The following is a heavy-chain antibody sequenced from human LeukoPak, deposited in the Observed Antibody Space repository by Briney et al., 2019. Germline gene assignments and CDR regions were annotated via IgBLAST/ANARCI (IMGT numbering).Heavy chain of an antibody. CDR1: GFTVSTDH. D-gene: IGHD6-13*01. CDR3: AKDSWAEQQLPLDY. Sequence: GGSLRLSCAASGFTVSTDHMSWVRQAPGKGLEWVAVSYSGGSRSYAESVKGRFTISRDNSKNSLYLQMNSLRTEDTALYYCAKDSWAEQQLPLDYWGQGTLVTVSS. CDR2: SYSGGSR. V-gene: IGHV3-53*05. J-gene: IGHJ4*02.